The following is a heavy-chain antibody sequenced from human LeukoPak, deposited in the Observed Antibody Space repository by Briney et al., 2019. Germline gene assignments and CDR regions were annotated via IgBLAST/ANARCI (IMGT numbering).Heavy chain of an antibody. J-gene: IGHJ4*02. CDR2: IGYDESKK. CDR1: GFTFNNFG. Sequence: GGSLRLSCAASGFTFNNFGMHWVRQAPGKGLEWVAFIGYDESKKYYAESVKGRFTISRDDSKNTLYLQMSALKTEDTAVYYCARGFWSGYYDYWGQGTLVTVSS. CDR3: ARGFWSGYYDY. V-gene: IGHV3-30*02. D-gene: IGHD3-3*01.